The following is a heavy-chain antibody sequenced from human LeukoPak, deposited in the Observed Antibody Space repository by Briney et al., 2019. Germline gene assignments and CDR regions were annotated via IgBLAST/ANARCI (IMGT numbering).Heavy chain of an antibody. CDR1: GFTFRSYS. J-gene: IGHJ6*03. D-gene: IGHD2-2*01. CDR2: ISSSSSYI. V-gene: IGHV3-21*01. Sequence: AGGSLRLSCAASGFTFRSYSMNWVRQAPGKGLEWVSSISSSSSYIYYADSVKGRFTNSRDNAKNSLYLQMNSLRAEDTAVYYCARVSTHYYYMDVWGKGTTVTVSS. CDR3: ARVSTHYYYMDV.